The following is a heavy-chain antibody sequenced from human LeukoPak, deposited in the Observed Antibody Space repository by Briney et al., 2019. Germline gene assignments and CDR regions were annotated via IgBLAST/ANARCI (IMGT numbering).Heavy chain of an antibody. CDR2: IYYSGSA. D-gene: IGHD6-13*01. CDR1: GGSISGYY. J-gene: IGHJ5*02. V-gene: IGHV4-59*12. CDR3: ARDVGSSWFSIWFDP. Sequence: SETLSLTCTVSGGSISGYYWSWIRQPPGKGLEWIGYIYYSGSANYNPSLKSRVTISVDTSKNQFSLKLSSVTAADTAVYYCARDVGSSWFSIWFDPWGQGTLVTVSS.